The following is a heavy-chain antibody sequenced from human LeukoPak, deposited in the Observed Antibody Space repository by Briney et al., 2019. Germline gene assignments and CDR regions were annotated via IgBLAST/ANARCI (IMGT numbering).Heavy chain of an antibody. Sequence: ASVKVSCKGSGYTLSNHAFSWVRQAPGQGLEWMGWISTYNGDTNYAQKLQGRVTMTTDTSTSTAYMELRSLRSDDTAVYYCARDHNWVVDYWGQGTLVTVSS. CDR2: ISTYNGDT. CDR3: ARDHNWVVDY. D-gene: IGHD1-1*01. J-gene: IGHJ4*02. CDR1: GYTLSNHA. V-gene: IGHV1-18*04.